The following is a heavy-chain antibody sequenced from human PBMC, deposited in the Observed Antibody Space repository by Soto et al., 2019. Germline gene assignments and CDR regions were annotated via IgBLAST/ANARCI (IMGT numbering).Heavy chain of an antibody. Sequence: EVQLVESGGGLVQPGGSLRLSCAASGFTFFAYWIHWVRQVPGKGLVWVSRINSDGSHTSYADSVRGRFTISRDNSKNTVYLQINRLTAEETAVYYCAKEGDYCDLAGEDGFDSWGQGSLVTVSS. CDR3: AKEGDYCDLAGEDGFDS. CDR2: INSDGSHT. CDR1: GFTFFAYW. D-gene: IGHD4-17*01. V-gene: IGHV3-74*01. J-gene: IGHJ5*01.